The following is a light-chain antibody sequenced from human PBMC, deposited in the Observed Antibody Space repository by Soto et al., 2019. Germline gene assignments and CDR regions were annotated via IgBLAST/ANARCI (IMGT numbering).Light chain of an antibody. CDR2: GAS. Sequence: EIVLTQSPGTLSLSPGERATLSCRASQSVSSSYLAWYLQKPGQAPILLIYGASTRATGIPGRFSGSGSGTDFTLTISRLEPEDFAVYYCRQYGSSPGTFGQGTKVEIK. CDR3: RQYGSSPGT. CDR1: QSVSSSY. V-gene: IGKV3-20*01. J-gene: IGKJ1*01.